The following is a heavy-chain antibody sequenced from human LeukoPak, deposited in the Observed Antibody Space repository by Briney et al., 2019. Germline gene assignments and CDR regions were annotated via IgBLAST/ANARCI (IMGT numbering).Heavy chain of an antibody. J-gene: IGHJ4*02. D-gene: IGHD1-26*01. V-gene: IGHV3-7*03. CDR1: GFTFSSYW. CDR2: IKQDGSEK. Sequence: GGSLRLSCAASGFTFSSYWMSWVRQAPGKGLEWVANIKQDGSEKYYVDSVKGRFTISRDNAKNSLYLQMNSLRGDDTAVYYCAKDVGKWESLHFLDYWGQGTLVTVSS. CDR3: AKDVGKWESLHFLDY.